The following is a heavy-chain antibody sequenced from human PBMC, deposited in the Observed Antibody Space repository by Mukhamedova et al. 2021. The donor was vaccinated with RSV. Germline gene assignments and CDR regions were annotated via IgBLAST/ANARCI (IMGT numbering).Heavy chain of an antibody. Sequence: IRQPPGKGLEWIGEINHSGSTNYNPSLKSRVTISVDTSKNQFSLKLSSVTAADTAVYYCARGRENKRWLHRLFDYWGQGTLVTVS. D-gene: IGHD5-24*01. J-gene: IGHJ4*02. V-gene: IGHV4-34*01. CDR2: INHSGST. CDR3: ARGRENKRWLHRLFDY.